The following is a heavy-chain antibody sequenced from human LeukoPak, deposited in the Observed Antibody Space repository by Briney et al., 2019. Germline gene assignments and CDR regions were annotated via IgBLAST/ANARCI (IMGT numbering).Heavy chain of an antibody. D-gene: IGHD2-21*01. CDR1: GFIISTNY. Sequence: PGGSLRLSCAASGFIISTNYISWVRQAPGKGLEWVSVLYSGGNTFYADSVRGRFTISRDNSKNTLYLQMNSLRAEDTAVYYCARSIANGDFDYWGQGTLVTVSS. V-gene: IGHV3-66*01. J-gene: IGHJ4*02. CDR3: ARSIANGDFDY. CDR2: LYSGGNT.